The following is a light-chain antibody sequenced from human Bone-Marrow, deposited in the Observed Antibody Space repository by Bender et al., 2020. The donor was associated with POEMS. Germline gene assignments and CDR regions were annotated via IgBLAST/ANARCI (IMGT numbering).Light chain of an antibody. CDR3: CSYAGSSTPVV. J-gene: IGLJ2*01. Sequence: QSALTQPPSVFGSPGQSVTISCTGTSSDVGSYNLVSWYQQHPGKAPKLMIYEVSKRPSGVSNRFSGSKSGNTASLTISGLQAEDEADYYCCSYAGSSTPVVFGGGTKLTVL. V-gene: IGLV2-23*02. CDR1: SSDVGSYNL. CDR2: EVS.